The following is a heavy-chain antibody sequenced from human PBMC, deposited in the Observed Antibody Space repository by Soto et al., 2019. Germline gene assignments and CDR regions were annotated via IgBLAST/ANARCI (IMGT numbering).Heavy chain of an antibody. CDR2: IWYDGSNK. Sequence: GGSLRLSCAASGFIFSSYGMHWVRQAPGKGLEWVAVIWYDGSNKYYADSVKGRFTISRDNSKNTLYLQMNSLRAEDTAVYYCARDHSQYCSSTSCYVLDYWGQGTLVTVSS. D-gene: IGHD2-2*01. CDR1: GFIFSSYG. CDR3: ARDHSQYCSSTSCYVLDY. J-gene: IGHJ4*02. V-gene: IGHV3-33*01.